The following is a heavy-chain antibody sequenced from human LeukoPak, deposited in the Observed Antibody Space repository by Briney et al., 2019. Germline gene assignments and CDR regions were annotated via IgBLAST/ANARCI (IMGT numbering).Heavy chain of an antibody. CDR1: GFTFNSYW. V-gene: IGHV3-7*01. CDR3: ARHSRGSPIDD. D-gene: IGHD2-15*01. Sequence: GGSLRLSCVASGFTFNSYWMSWVRQAPEKGLERLANIRQDGSDKQYVDSVKGRFTISRDNAKNSLYLQMNSLSAEDTAVYYCARHSRGSPIDDWGQGTLVTVSS. CDR2: IRQDGSDK. J-gene: IGHJ4*02.